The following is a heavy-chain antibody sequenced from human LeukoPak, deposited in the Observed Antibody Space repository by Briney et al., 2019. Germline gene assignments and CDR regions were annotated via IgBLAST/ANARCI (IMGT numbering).Heavy chain of an antibody. CDR2: INGDGSST. V-gene: IGHV3-74*01. CDR3: ARGFSTAPEY. J-gene: IGHJ4*02. Sequence: GGSLRLSCAASGFTFSSYAMSWVRQAPGKGLVWVSRINGDGSSTSYADSVKGRFTISRDNAKNTLYLQMNSLRAEDTAVYYCARGFSTAPEYWGQGTLVTVSS. D-gene: IGHD3-10*01. CDR1: GFTFSSYA.